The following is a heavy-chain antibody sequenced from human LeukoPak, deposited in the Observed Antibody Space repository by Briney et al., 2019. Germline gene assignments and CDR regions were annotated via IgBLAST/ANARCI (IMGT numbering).Heavy chain of an antibody. CDR1: GFTFSSYG. CDR2: ISYDGSNK. CDR3: ARDPQTNWGSYYFDY. D-gene: IGHD3-16*01. V-gene: IGHV3-30*03. J-gene: IGHJ4*02. Sequence: PGGSLRLSCAASGFTFSSYGMHWVRQAPGKGLEWVAVISYDGSNKYYADSVKGRFTISRDNSKNTLYLQMNSLRAEDTAVYYCARDPQTNWGSYYFDYWGQGTLVTVSS.